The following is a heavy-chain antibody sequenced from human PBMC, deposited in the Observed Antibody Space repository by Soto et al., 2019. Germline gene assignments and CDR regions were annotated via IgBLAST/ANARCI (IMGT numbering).Heavy chain of an antibody. D-gene: IGHD1-1*01. CDR1: VRTSIGIKY. CDR3: APCTDREHDFDI. CDR2: LYDVHGS. J-gene: IGHJ3*02. Sequence: PVVSLRLSCSSFVRTSIGIKYFSCVRQSPGKGLEWVSALYDVHGSFYADSVRGRFTTSSDSSKTTVYLQMNDLRPDDTAVYYCAPCTDREHDFDIWGKRKTVTVSS. V-gene: IGHV3-53*01.